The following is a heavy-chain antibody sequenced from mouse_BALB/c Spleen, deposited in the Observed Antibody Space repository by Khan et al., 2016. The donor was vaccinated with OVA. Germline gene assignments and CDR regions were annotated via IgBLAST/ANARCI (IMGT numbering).Heavy chain of an antibody. CDR1: GYTFTSYT. CDR3: VRDGAYHRNDGWFAY. Sequence: VELVESGAELARPGASVKMSCKASGYTFTSYTIHWIKVRPGQGLEWIGNINPSNGYTNYNQKFKDKATLTTDKSSTTAYLQLSSLTSDDSAVYNCVRDGAYHRNDGWFAYWGQGTLVTVSA. D-gene: IGHD2-14*01. V-gene: IGHV1-4*01. J-gene: IGHJ3*01. CDR2: INPSNGYT.